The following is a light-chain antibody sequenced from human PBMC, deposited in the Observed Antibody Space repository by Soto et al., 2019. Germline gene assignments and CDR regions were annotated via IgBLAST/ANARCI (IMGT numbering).Light chain of an antibody. CDR3: QQYDHYPLT. CDR1: QSISGC. J-gene: IGKJ4*01. V-gene: IGKV1-5*01. CDR2: DVS. Sequence: DIQMTQSPSTLAAFVGGRVTIPCRASQSISGCLAWYQQKPGKAPKFLIYDVSTLESGVPSRFSGSGSGTEFTLMITGLQPDDFATYYCQQYDHYPLTFGGGTKVDI.